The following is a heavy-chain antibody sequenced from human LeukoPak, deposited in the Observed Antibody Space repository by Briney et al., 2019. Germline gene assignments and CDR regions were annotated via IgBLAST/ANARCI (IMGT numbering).Heavy chain of an antibody. CDR2: IYYSGST. CDR1: GGSISSGDYY. J-gene: IGHJ4*02. V-gene: IGHV4-30-4*02. D-gene: IGHD3-10*01. Sequence: SETLSLTCTVSGGSISSGDYYWSWIRQPPGKGLEWIGYIYYSGSTYYNPSLKSRVTISVDTSKNQFSLKLSSVTAADTAVYYCAREDMVRGPRSFDYWGQGTLVTVSS. CDR3: AREDMVRGPRSFDY.